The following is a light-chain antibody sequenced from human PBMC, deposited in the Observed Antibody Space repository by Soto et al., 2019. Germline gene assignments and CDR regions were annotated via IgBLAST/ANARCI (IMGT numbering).Light chain of an antibody. Sequence: EIVMTQSPATLSVSPGERATLSCRASQSVSSNLAWYQQKPGQAPRLLIYDASTRATGVPARFSGSGSGTEFTLTISRLQSEDFAVYYCQQYYNWRPRFGQGTKVDIK. CDR2: DAS. CDR1: QSVSSN. V-gene: IGKV3-15*01. CDR3: QQYYNWRPR. J-gene: IGKJ1*01.